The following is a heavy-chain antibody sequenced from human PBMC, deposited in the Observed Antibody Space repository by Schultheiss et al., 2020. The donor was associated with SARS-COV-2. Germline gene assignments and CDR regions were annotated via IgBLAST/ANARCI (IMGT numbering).Heavy chain of an antibody. CDR3: ARDTAWNDLDY. Sequence: SETLSLTCTVSGGSISSSSYNWGWIRQPPGKGLEWIGYIYYSGSTYYNPSLKSRVTISVDTSKNQFSLKLTSVIAADTAVYYCARDTAWNDLDYWGQGTLVTVSS. CDR2: IYYSGST. CDR1: GGSISSSSYN. D-gene: IGHD1-1*01. J-gene: IGHJ4*02. V-gene: IGHV4-31*03.